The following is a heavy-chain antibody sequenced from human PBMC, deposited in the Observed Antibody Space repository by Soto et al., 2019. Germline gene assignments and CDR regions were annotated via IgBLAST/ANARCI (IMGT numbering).Heavy chain of an antibody. CDR1: GGSISSIKW. CDR2: IYQSGTT. D-gene: IGHD3-10*01. Sequence: KSSETLSLTCGVSGGSISSIKWWSWVRHAPGKGLEWLGEIYQSGTTNYNPSLKSRVTMSIDKSKNQFFLNVTSVTAADTAVYYCVRSAGTYPTHPSAPSGQ. V-gene: IGHV4-4*02. J-gene: IGHJ5*02. CDR3: VRSAGTYPTHPSAP.